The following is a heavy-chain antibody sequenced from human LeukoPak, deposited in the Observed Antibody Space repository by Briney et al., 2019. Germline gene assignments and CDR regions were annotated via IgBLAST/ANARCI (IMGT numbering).Heavy chain of an antibody. CDR2: IYSDNT. Sequence: GGSLRLSCAASGFTFSSYAMSWVRQAPGKGLERVSFIYSDNTHYSDSVKGRFTISRDNSKNTLYLQMNSLRAGDTAVYYCARRAGAYSHPYDYWGQGTLVTVSS. D-gene: IGHD4/OR15-4a*01. J-gene: IGHJ4*02. CDR3: ARRAGAYSHPYDY. V-gene: IGHV3-53*01. CDR1: GFTFSSYA.